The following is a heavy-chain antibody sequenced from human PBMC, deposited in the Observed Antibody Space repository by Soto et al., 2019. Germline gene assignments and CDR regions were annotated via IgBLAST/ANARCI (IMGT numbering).Heavy chain of an antibody. V-gene: IGHV1-69*13. Sequence: ASVKVSCKASGGTFGGYAISWVRQAPGQGLEWMGGIIPIFGTANYAQKFQGRVAITADESTDTVYMELSRLRSEDTAVYFCARVRCFNGLCHTADYGMDVWGQGTTVTVSS. J-gene: IGHJ6*02. CDR2: IIPIFGTA. CDR1: GGTFGGYA. CDR3: ARVRCFNGLCHTADYGMDV. D-gene: IGHD2-8*01.